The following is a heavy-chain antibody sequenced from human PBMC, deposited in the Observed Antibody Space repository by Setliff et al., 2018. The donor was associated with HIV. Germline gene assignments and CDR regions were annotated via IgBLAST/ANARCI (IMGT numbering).Heavy chain of an antibody. J-gene: IGHJ4*01. CDR3: ARETNSGYSSGWYEGGVYYFDY. CDR2: INPTGDIT. V-gene: IGHV1-46*01. Sequence: GASVKVSCKASGFTFSSNYMHWVRQAPGQGLEWMGLINPTGDITFYPQKFQARVTMTRDSSTSTVYLELRSLRSEDTAVYYCARETNSGYSSGWYEGGVYYFDYWGQGTLVTVSS. D-gene: IGHD6-19*01. CDR1: GFTFSSNY.